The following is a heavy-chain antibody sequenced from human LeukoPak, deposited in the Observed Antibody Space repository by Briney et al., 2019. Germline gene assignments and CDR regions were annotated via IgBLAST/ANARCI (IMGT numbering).Heavy chain of an antibody. CDR2: MNPNSGNT. J-gene: IGHJ5*02. CDR3: ARDYYDSSGYSHWFDP. Sequence: SVKVSCKASGYTFTSYDINWVRQATGQGLEWMGWMNPNSGNTGYAQKFQGRVTMTRNTSISTAYMELSSLRSEDTAVYYCARDYYDSSGYSHWFDPWGQGTLVTVSS. D-gene: IGHD3-22*01. CDR1: GYTFTSYD. V-gene: IGHV1-8*01.